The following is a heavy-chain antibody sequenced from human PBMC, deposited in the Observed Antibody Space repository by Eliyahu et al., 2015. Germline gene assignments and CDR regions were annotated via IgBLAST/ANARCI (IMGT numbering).Heavy chain of an antibody. Sequence: QVQLVQSGAEVXKPGASVXVSCKASXYXFTGYYMHWVRQAPGQGLEWMGWINPNSGGTNYAQKXQGRVTMTRDTSISTAYMELSRLRSDDTAVYYCARGSSSWAEFNYWGQGTLVTVSS. V-gene: IGHV1-2*02. CDR2: INPNSGGT. D-gene: IGHD6-13*01. CDR1: XYXFTGYY. J-gene: IGHJ4*02. CDR3: ARGSSSWAEFNY.